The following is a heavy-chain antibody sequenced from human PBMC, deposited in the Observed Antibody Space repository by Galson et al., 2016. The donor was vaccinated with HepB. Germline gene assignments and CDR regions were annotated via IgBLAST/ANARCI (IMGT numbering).Heavy chain of an antibody. Sequence: SLRLSCAASGFTFSDHYMDWVRQAPGKGLEWVGRTRNKASSYSTEYAASVKGRFTISRDDSKNSLYLQMNSLKTEGTAVYYCARDSGTYEIDYWGQGTLVTVSS. CDR3: ARDSGTYEIDY. V-gene: IGHV3-72*01. CDR1: GFTFSDHY. D-gene: IGHD1-26*01. CDR2: TRNKASSYST. J-gene: IGHJ4*02.